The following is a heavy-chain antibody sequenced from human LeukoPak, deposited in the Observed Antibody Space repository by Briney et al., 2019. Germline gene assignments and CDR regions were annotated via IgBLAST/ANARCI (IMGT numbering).Heavy chain of an antibody. Sequence: GGSLRLSCAASGFTFSGYGMHWVRQAPGKGLEWVAFIRYDGSNKYYADSVKGRFTISRDDSKNTLYLQMNSLRAEDTALYYCARDRGPYRIVGATGLFDYWGQGTLVTVSS. J-gene: IGHJ4*02. CDR3: ARDRGPYRIVGATGLFDY. CDR2: IRYDGSNK. V-gene: IGHV3-30*02. CDR1: GFTFSGYG. D-gene: IGHD1-26*01.